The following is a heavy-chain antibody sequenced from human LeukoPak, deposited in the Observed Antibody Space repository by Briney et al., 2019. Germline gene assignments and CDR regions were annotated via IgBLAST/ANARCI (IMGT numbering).Heavy chain of an antibody. J-gene: IGHJ5*02. CDR2: IYYSVST. CDR3: ARGGRGRNWFDP. V-gene: IGHV4-61*08. D-gene: IGHD3-10*01. Sequence: SETLSLTCTVSGDSVASGGYYWNWIRQPPGKGLEWVGYIYYSVSTNYNLSLKSRVTISVDTSENQFSLKLTSVTAADTAVYYCARGGRGRNWFDPWGQGTLVTVSS. CDR1: GDSVASGGYY.